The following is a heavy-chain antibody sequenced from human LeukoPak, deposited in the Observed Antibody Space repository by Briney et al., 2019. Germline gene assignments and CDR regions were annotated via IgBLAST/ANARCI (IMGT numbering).Heavy chain of an antibody. Sequence: SETLSLTCTVSGYSISSGYYWGWIRQPPGKGLEWIGSIYHSGSTYYNPSLKSRVTISVDTSKNQFSLKLSSVTAADTAVCYCARELRAAGHFDYWGQGTLVTVSS. CDR3: ARELRAAGHFDY. CDR1: GYSISSGYY. D-gene: IGHD3-3*01. J-gene: IGHJ4*02. V-gene: IGHV4-38-2*02. CDR2: IYHSGST.